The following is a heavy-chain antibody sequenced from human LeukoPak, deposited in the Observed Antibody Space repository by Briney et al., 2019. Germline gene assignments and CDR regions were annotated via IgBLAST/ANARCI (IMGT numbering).Heavy chain of an antibody. D-gene: IGHD5-12*01. CDR1: GFSFSNSA. Sequence: GGSLRLSCAASGFSFSNSAMHWVRQAPGKGLEWVAVFPRDGVNRYYRDSVKGRFTISRDNSKNTLYLQMNSLRLEDTAIYYCATGKLDASGFDFMLPFWGQGTLVSVSS. J-gene: IGHJ4*02. V-gene: IGHV3-30*10. CDR3: ATGKLDASGFDFMLPF. CDR2: FPRDGVNR.